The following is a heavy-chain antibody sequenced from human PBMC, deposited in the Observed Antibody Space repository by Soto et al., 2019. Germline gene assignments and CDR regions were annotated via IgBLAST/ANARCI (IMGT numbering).Heavy chain of an antibody. J-gene: IGHJ4*02. Sequence: EVQLVESGGGLVKPGGSLRLSCAASGFTFSSYSMNWVRQAPGKGLEWVSSISSSSSYIYYADSVKGRFTISRDNAKNSLYLQMKSLRAEDTAVYYCARDLSLKYYDILTGYYPFDYWGQGTLVTVSS. V-gene: IGHV3-21*01. CDR3: ARDLSLKYYDILTGYYPFDY. CDR1: GFTFSSYS. D-gene: IGHD3-9*01. CDR2: ISSSSSYI.